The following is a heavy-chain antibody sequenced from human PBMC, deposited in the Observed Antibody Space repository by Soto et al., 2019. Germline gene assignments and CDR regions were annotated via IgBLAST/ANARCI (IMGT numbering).Heavy chain of an antibody. CDR1: GFTFSTXX. CDR2: IKQDGTEK. J-gene: IGHJ6*02. D-gene: IGHD1-26*01. CDR3: TTSPHRDSERVFV. Sequence: EVQLVESGGGLVQPGGSLRLSCAASGFTFSTXXMSWVRRTPGKXLEWVANIKQDGTEKYYVDSVRGRLTVSRDNAKSSLYLQMNSLRVEDTAVYYCTTSPHRDSERVFVWGQGTAVTVS. V-gene: IGHV3-7*01.